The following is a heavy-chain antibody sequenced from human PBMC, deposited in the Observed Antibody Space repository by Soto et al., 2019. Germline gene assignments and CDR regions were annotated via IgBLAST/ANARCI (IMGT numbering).Heavy chain of an antibody. Sequence: SVKVSCKASGGTFSSYTISWVRQAPGQGLEWMGRIIPILGIANYAQKFQGRVTITADKSTSTAYMELSSLRSEDTAVYYCARNPEVPYYGSGNDLDYWGQGTLVTVSP. D-gene: IGHD3-10*01. CDR2: IIPILGIA. CDR1: GGTFSSYT. V-gene: IGHV1-69*02. CDR3: ARNPEVPYYGSGNDLDY. J-gene: IGHJ4*02.